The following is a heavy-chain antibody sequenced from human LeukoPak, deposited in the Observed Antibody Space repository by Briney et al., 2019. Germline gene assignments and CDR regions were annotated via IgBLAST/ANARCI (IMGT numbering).Heavy chain of an antibody. D-gene: IGHD5-24*01. Sequence: GGSPRLSCAASGFTFNTYSMTWVRQAPGKGLEWVSSIRSSSSYIYYTDSVKGRFTISRDNAKNSLYLQMNSLRAEDTAVYYCARETPRRGETRDGYRWGQGTLVTVSS. CDR3: ARETPRRGETRDGYR. CDR1: GFTFNTYS. J-gene: IGHJ4*02. CDR2: IRSSSSYI. V-gene: IGHV3-21*06.